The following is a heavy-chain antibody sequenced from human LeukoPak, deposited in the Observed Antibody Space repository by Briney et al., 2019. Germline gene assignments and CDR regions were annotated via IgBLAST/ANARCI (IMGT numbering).Heavy chain of an antibody. V-gene: IGHV1-8*01. CDR1: GYTFTSYD. CDR2: MNPNSGNS. Sequence: GASVKVSCKASGYTFTSYDINWERQAAGQGLEWMGWMNPNSGNSGYAQKFQGRVTMTRNTSISTAYMELSSLRSEDTAVYYCARGVAAAGTYYYYMDVWGKGTTVTVSS. CDR3: ARGVAAAGTYYYYMDV. D-gene: IGHD6-13*01. J-gene: IGHJ6*03.